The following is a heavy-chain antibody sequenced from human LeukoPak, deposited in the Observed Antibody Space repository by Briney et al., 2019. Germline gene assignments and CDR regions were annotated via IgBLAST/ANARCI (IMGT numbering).Heavy chain of an antibody. Sequence: ASVKVSCKASGYTFTSYDINWVRQATGQGLEWMGWMNPNSGNTGYAQKFQGRVTMTRDTSISTAYMELSRLRSDDTAVYYCARDLARLPAARYYFDYWGQGTLVTVSS. CDR1: GYTFTSYD. CDR3: ARDLARLPAARYYFDY. J-gene: IGHJ4*02. V-gene: IGHV1-8*01. CDR2: MNPNSGNT. D-gene: IGHD2-2*01.